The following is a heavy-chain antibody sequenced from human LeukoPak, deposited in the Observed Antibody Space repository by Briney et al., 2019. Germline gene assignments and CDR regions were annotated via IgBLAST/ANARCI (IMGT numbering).Heavy chain of an antibody. CDR3: ARARFGYNRGPFDY. V-gene: IGHV3-30-3*01. CDR1: GFTFSSYA. CDR2: ISYDGSNK. Sequence: PGGSLRLSCAASGFTFSSYAMHWVRQAPGKGLEWVAFISYDGSNKHYADSVKGRFTISRDNSKNTLYLQMNSLRPEDTAVYYCARARFGYNRGPFDYWGPGILVTVSS. J-gene: IGHJ4*02. D-gene: IGHD5-24*01.